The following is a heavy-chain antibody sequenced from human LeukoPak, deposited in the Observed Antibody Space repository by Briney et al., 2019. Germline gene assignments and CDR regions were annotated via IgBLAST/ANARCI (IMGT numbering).Heavy chain of an antibody. CDR2: IIPIFGTA. J-gene: IGHJ4*02. CDR1: GGTFSSYA. D-gene: IGHD4-23*01. Sequence: ASVKVSCKASGGTFSSYAISWVRQAPGQGLEWMGRIIPIFGTANYAQKFQGRVTITTDESTSTAYMELSSLRSEDTAVYYCARDPPHYGGNSDYWGQRTLVTVSS. V-gene: IGHV1-69*05. CDR3: ARDPPHYGGNSDY.